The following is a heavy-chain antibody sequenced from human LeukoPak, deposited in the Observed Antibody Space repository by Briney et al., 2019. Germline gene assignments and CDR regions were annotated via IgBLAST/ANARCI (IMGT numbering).Heavy chain of an antibody. CDR3: ARRAVVTPGAFDI. D-gene: IGHD4-23*01. V-gene: IGHV4-4*07. CDR2: IYRSGST. CDR1: GGSISNYY. J-gene: IGHJ3*02. Sequence: SETLSLTCTVSGGSISNYYWSWIRQPAGKGLEWIGRIYRSGSTNYNPSLKSRVTMSVDTSKNQFSLKLSSVTAADTAVYYCARRAVVTPGAFDIWGQGTMVTVSS.